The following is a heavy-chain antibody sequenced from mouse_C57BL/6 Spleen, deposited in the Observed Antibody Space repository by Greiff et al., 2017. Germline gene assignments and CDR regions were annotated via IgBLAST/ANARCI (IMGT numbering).Heavy chain of an antibody. CDR1: GYTFTDYE. CDR3: AREGSSGFFDY. CDR2: IDPETGGT. V-gene: IGHV1-15*01. J-gene: IGHJ2*01. D-gene: IGHD3-2*02. Sequence: VKLQQSGAELVRPGASVTLSCKASGYTFTDYEMHWVKQTPVHGLEWIGAIDPETGGTAYNQKFKGKAILTADKSSSTAYMELRSLTSEDSAVYYCAREGSSGFFDYWGQGTTLTVSS.